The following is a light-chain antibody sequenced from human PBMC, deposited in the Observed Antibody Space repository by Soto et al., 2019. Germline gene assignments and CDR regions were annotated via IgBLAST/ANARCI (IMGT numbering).Light chain of an antibody. CDR1: QDIINN. V-gene: IGKV1-17*01. CDR3: LQHNSFPYT. CDR2: AAS. Sequence: DIQMTQSPSSLSASVGDRVTIICRASQDIINNLGWFQQKPGKAPKRLIYAASSLESGVPSRFSGSGSGTEFTLTISSLQPEDFASYYCLQHNSFPYTFGQGTKLETK. J-gene: IGKJ2*01.